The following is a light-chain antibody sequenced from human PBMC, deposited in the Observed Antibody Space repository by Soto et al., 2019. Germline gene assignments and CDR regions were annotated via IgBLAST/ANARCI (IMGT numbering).Light chain of an antibody. J-gene: IGLJ1*01. CDR3: SSYTSSSTPLYV. V-gene: IGLV2-14*01. Sequence: QSVLTQPASVSGSPGQSITISCTGTSSDVGGYNYVSWYQQHPGKAPKLIIYDVSNRPSGVSNRFSGSKSGNTASLTISGLQAEDEADYYCSSYTSSSTPLYVFGTGTQLTVL. CDR2: DVS. CDR1: SSDVGGYNY.